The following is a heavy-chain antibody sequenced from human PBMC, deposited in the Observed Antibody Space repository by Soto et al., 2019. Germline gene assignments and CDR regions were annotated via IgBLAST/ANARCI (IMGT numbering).Heavy chain of an antibody. Sequence: EVQLVESGGGLVQPGGSLRLSCAASGFTFRDHYMDWVRQAPGKGLEWVGRIRYKANNYATEYAASVKDRFTISRDDSKNSLYLQMNSLKTEDTAVYYCARGWALGELLPGAFDYWGQGILVTVSS. CDR1: GFTFRDHY. V-gene: IGHV3-72*01. CDR2: IRYKANNYAT. CDR3: ARGWALGELLPGAFDY. J-gene: IGHJ4*02. D-gene: IGHD1-26*01.